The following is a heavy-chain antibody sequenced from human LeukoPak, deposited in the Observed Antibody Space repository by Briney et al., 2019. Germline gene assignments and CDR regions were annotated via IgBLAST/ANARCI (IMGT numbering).Heavy chain of an antibody. CDR2: IKSKTDGGTT. CDR1: GFTFSNAW. J-gene: IGHJ4*02. Sequence: PGGSLRPSCAASGFTFSNAWMSWVRQAPGKGLEWVGRIKSKTDGGTTDYAAPVKGRFTISRDDSKNTLYLQMNSLKTEDTAVYYCTTGVRSIFGVVIRYCFDYWGQGTLVTVSS. CDR3: TTGVRSIFGVVIRYCFDY. D-gene: IGHD3-3*01. V-gene: IGHV3-15*01.